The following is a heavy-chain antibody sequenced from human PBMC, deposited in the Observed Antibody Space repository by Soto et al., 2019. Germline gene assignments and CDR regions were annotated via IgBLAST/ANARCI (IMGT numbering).Heavy chain of an antibody. CDR3: ARDPYSSGWLGYWFDP. V-gene: IGHV3-33*01. D-gene: IGHD6-19*01. Sequence: QVQLVESGGGVVQPGRSLRLSCAASGFTFSSYGMHWVRQAPGKGLEWVAVIWYDGSNKYYADSVKGRFTISRDNSKNTLYLQMNSLRAEDTAVYYSARDPYSSGWLGYWFDPWGQGTLVTVSS. CDR1: GFTFSSYG. J-gene: IGHJ5*02. CDR2: IWYDGSNK.